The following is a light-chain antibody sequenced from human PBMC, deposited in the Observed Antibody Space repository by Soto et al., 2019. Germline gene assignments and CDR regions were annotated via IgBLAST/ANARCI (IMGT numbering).Light chain of an antibody. CDR2: NNN. V-gene: IGLV1-47*02. Sequence: QPVLTQPPSASGTPGQRITISCSGSSSNLGSNYVFWYQQLPGAAPKLLIYNNNQRPSGVPDRFSGSKSGTAASLAISGLRSEDEADYYCAAWDDSLSGVVFGGGTKLTVL. CDR3: AAWDDSLSGVV. CDR1: SSNLGSNY. J-gene: IGLJ2*01.